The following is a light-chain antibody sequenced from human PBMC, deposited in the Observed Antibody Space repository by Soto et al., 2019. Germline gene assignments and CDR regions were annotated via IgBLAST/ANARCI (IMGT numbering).Light chain of an antibody. CDR2: AAS. CDR3: QQANNFPIT. V-gene: IGKV1-12*01. CDR1: QGVRSW. J-gene: IGKJ5*01. Sequence: DIQLTQSPSSVSASVGDRVTITCRASQGVRSWLAWYQQKPGKAPKLLISAASNLQSGVPSRFSGSGSGTDFTLTISSLQPKDFATYYCQQANNFPITFGQGTRLEI.